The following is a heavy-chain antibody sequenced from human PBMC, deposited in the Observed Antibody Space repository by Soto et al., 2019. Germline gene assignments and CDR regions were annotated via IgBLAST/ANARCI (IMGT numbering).Heavy chain of an antibody. Sequence: QVQLVQSGAEVKKPGASVKVSCKASGYTFTSYYMHWVRQAPGQGLEWMGIINPSGGSTSYAQKCQGRVTMTRDTSTSTVYMELSRLRSEDTAVYDGASRAGSGSYLDYWGQGTLVTVSS. D-gene: IGHD3-10*01. J-gene: IGHJ4*02. CDR2: INPSGGST. V-gene: IGHV1-46*03. CDR3: ASRAGSGSYLDY. CDR1: GYTFTSYY.